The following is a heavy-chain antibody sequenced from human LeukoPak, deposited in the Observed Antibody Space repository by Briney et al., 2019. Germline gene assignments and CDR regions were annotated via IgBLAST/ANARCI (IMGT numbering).Heavy chain of an antibody. D-gene: IGHD3-10*01. CDR1: GLTFSSYG. V-gene: IGHV3-23*01. J-gene: IGHJ4*02. CDR2: ISGSGGST. CDR3: ATGTMVRGVITDIDY. Sequence: GGSLRLSCAASGLTFSSYGMTWVRQAPGKGLEWVSAISGSGGSTYYADSMKGRFTISRDNSKNTLFLQMNSLRAEDTAVYYCATGTMVRGVITDIDYWGQGTLVTVSS.